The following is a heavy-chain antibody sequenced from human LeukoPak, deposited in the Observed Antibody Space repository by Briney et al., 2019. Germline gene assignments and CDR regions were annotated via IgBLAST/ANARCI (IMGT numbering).Heavy chain of an antibody. Sequence: ASVKVSCKASGYTFTSYDINWVRQATGQGLEWMGWMNPNSGNTGYAQKFQGRVTMTRNTSVSTAYMELSSLRSEDTAVYYCASHRYYYYGMDVWGQGTTVTVSS. CDR3: ASHRYYYYGMDV. CDR2: MNPNSGNT. J-gene: IGHJ6*02. CDR1: GYTFTSYD. V-gene: IGHV1-8*01.